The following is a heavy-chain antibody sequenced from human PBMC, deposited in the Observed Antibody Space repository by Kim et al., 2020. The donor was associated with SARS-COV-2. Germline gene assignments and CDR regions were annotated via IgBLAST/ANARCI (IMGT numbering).Heavy chain of an antibody. CDR1: GFTFSSYA. D-gene: IGHD3-10*01. Sequence: GGSLRLSCAASGFTFSSYAMSWVRQAPGKGLEWVSAISGSGASTYYADSVKGRFTISRDNSKNTLYLQMNSLRAEDTAIYYCAKDKGYYGSGSYFEYWGQGTLVTASS. CDR2: ISGSGAST. CDR3: AKDKGYYGSGSYFEY. J-gene: IGHJ4*02. V-gene: IGHV3-23*01.